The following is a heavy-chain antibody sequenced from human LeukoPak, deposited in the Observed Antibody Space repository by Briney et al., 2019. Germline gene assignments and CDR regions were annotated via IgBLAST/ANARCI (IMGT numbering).Heavy chain of an antibody. V-gene: IGHV1-69*04. J-gene: IGHJ4*02. D-gene: IGHD6-19*01. CDR1: GGTFSSYA. CDR3: ARDQKGIAVAGTLD. Sequence: SVKVSCKASGGTFSSYAISWVRQAPGQGLEWMGRIIPILGIANYAQKFQGRVTITAGKSTSTAYMELSSLRSEDTAVYYCARDQKGIAVAGTLDWGQGTLVTVSS. CDR2: IIPILGIA.